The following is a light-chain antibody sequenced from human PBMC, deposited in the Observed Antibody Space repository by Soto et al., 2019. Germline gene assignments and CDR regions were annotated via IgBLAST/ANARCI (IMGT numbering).Light chain of an antibody. V-gene: IGKV1-8*01. CDR2: AAS. J-gene: IGKJ4*02. CDR3: QQYYRYPLT. Sequence: AIRMTQSPSSFSASTGDRVTITCRASQGISSYLAWYQQKPGKAPKLLIYAASTLQSGVPSRFSGSGSGTDVTLTISCLQSEDFATYYCQQYYRYPLTFGGGTKVEIK. CDR1: QGISSY.